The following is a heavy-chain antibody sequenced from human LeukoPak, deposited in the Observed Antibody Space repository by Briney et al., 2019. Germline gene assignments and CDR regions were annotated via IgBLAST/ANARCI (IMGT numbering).Heavy chain of an antibody. CDR1: GGSISSGDYY. V-gene: IGHV4-39*01. CDR2: IYYSGST. J-gene: IGHJ4*02. D-gene: IGHD3-16*02. Sequence: SETLSLTCTVSGGSISSGDYYWSWIRQPPGKGLEWIGNIYYSGSTYYNPSLKSRVTISVDTSRNHFSLRLSSVTAADTAVYYCARRLSGYTFDYWGQGTLVTVSS. CDR3: ARRLSGYTFDY.